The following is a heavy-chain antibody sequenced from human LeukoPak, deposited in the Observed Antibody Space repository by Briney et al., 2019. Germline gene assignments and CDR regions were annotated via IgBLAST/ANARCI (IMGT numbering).Heavy chain of an antibody. CDR3: AKRGSSYDFDH. J-gene: IGHJ4*02. D-gene: IGHD1-26*01. V-gene: IGHV3-9*01. Sequence: PGGSLRLSCAASGFIFEHYAMYWVRQPPGKGLEWVSGINWNSGGIGYADSVKGRFTISRDNAKNSLYLQMNSLRPEDTALYYCAKRGSSYDFDHWGQGTLVIVSS. CDR2: INWNSGGI. CDR1: GFIFEHYA.